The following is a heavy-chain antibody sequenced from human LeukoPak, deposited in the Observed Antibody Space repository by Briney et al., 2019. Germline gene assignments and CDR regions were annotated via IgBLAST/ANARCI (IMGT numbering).Heavy chain of an antibody. CDR3: ARDRRLRFLEWSSIGYFQH. D-gene: IGHD3-3*01. CDR2: IRTYDDNA. J-gene: IGHJ1*01. CDR1: GYTFTSYG. V-gene: IGHV1-18*01. Sequence: GASVKVSCKVSGYTFTSYGIIWVRQAPGQGLEWMGGIRTYDDNANYAERLQGRVTMTTDTSTSTAYMELRSLRSDDTAVYYCARDRRLRFLEWSSIGYFQHWGQGTLVTVSS.